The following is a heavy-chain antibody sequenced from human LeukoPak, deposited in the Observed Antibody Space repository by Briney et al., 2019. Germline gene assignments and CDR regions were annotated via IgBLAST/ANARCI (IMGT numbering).Heavy chain of an antibody. CDR3: ARVSLGRLTVRGVNCWFDP. Sequence: PSQTLSLTCTVSGGSISSSSYYWGWIRQPPGKGLEWIGSIYYSGSTYYNPSLKSRVTISVDTSKNQFSLKLSSVTAADTAVYYCARVSLGRLTVRGVNCWFDPWGQGTLVTVSS. CDR2: IYYSGST. V-gene: IGHV4-39*07. J-gene: IGHJ5*02. D-gene: IGHD3-10*01. CDR1: GGSISSSSYY.